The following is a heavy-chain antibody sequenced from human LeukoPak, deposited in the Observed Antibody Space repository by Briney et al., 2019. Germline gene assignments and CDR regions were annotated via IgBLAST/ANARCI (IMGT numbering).Heavy chain of an antibody. CDR2: IYYSGST. CDR3: ARAAYYYDSLSD. CDR1: GGSISSYY. V-gene: IGHV4-59*01. D-gene: IGHD3-22*01. J-gene: IGHJ1*01. Sequence: SETLSLTCTVSGGSISSYYWTWIRRPTGKGLEWIGYIYYSGSTNYNPSLKSRVTISVDTSKNQFSLKLNSVTAADTAVYYCARAAYYYDSLSDWGQGTLVTVSS.